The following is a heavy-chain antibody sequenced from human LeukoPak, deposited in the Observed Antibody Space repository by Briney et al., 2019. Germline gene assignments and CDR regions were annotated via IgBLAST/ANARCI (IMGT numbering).Heavy chain of an antibody. CDR3: ARVGVLDTAMPIYYFDY. CDR1: GGSFSVYY. CDR2: INHSGST. J-gene: IGHJ4*02. Sequence: SETLSLTCAVYGGSFSVYYWSWIRQPPGKGLEWIGEINHSGSTNYNPSLKSRVIISVDTSKNQFSLKLSSVTAADTAVYYCARVGVLDTAMPIYYFDYWGQGTLVTVSS. V-gene: IGHV4-34*01. D-gene: IGHD5-18*01.